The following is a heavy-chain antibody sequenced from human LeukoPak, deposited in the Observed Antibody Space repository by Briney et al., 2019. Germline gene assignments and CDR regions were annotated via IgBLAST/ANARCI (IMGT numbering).Heavy chain of an antibody. CDR3: ARDPYTGSMFDY. Sequence: KSGGSLRLSCVATGFTFKSASMSGVRQAPGKALEGVAFIGHFAGHIFYADSVKGRFNISRDDAKDSVYLQMNSLRVDDTAVYFCARDPYTGSMFDYWGHGTLVTVSS. D-gene: IGHD1-1*01. CDR2: IGHFAGHI. J-gene: IGHJ4*01. V-gene: IGHV3-21*01. CDR1: GFTFKSAS.